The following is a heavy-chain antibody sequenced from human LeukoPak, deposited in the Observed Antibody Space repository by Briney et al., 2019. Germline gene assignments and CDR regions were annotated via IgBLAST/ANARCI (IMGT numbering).Heavy chain of an antibody. J-gene: IGHJ4*02. V-gene: IGHV1-69*05. D-gene: IGHD3-22*01. CDR1: GGTFSSYA. CDR3: AREVGPGGYYDY. Sequence: GSSVRVSCKASGGTFSSYAISWVRQAPGQGLEWMGGIIPIFGTANYAQKFQGRVTITTDESTSTAYMELSSLRSEDTAVYYCAREVGPGGYYDYWGQGTLVTVSS. CDR2: IIPIFGTA.